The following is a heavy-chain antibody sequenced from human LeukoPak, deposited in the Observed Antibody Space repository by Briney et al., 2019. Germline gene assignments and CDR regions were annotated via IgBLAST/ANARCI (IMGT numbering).Heavy chain of an antibody. D-gene: IGHD3-22*01. CDR3: ASSGYYVYAFDI. Sequence: SETLSLTCTVSGGSISSGSYYWSWIRQPAGKGLEWIGRIYTSGSTNYNPSLKSRVTISVDTSKNQFSLKLSSVTAADTAVYYCASSGYYVYAFDIWGQGTMVTVSS. CDR1: GGSISSGSYY. CDR2: IYTSGST. J-gene: IGHJ3*02. V-gene: IGHV4-61*02.